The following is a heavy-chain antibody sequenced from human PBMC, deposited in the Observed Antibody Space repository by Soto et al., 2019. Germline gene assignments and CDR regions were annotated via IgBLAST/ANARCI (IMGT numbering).Heavy chain of an antibody. CDR2: IYYSGST. D-gene: IGHD6-6*01. CDR3: ARSSIAARRVWFDP. Sequence: QVQLQESGPGLVKPSQTLSLTCTVSGGSISSGGYYWSWIRQHPGKGLEWIGYIYYSGSTYYNPSLQSRVTISVDTSKNQFSLKLSSVTAADTAVYYCARSSIAARRVWFDPWGQGTLVTVSS. V-gene: IGHV4-31*03. J-gene: IGHJ5*02. CDR1: GGSISSGGYY.